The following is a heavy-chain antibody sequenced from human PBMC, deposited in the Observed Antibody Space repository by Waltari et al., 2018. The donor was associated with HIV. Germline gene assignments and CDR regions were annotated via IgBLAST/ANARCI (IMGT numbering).Heavy chain of an antibody. D-gene: IGHD2-15*01. Sequence: EVQRVECGGGLVQSGGSLRLSCSGSGLHLRPYRVTWVRQALGKGLEWVANIKQDGSQKYYVDSVKGRFTISRDNAKNSLYLQMNSLRAEDTAVYYCARGGGGSWGTFDIWGQGTMVTVSS. CDR2: IKQDGSQK. CDR3: ARGGGGSWGTFDI. CDR1: GLHLRPYR. V-gene: IGHV3-7*04. J-gene: IGHJ3*02.